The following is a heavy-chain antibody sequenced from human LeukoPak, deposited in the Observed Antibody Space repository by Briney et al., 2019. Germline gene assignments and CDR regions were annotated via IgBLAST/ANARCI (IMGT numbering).Heavy chain of an antibody. J-gene: IGHJ4*02. CDR1: GFTFSSYA. D-gene: IGHD6-13*01. CDR3: ARGGSSSWDYFDY. CDR2: ISSNGGST. Sequence: GGSLRLSCAASGFTFSSYAMHWVRQAPGKGLEYVSGISSNGGSTYYANSVKGRFTISRDNSKNTLYLQMGSLRGEDMAVYYCARGGSSSWDYFDYWGQGTLVTV. V-gene: IGHV3-64*01.